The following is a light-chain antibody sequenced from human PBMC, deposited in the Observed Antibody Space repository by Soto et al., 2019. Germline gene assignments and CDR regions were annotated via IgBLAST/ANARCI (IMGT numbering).Light chain of an antibody. CDR3: QQYNNWPPT. Sequence: EIVMTQSPATLSVSPGERATLSCRASQGVSGNLAWYQQKLGQAPRLLIYGASTRATGVPARFSGSGSGTDFTLTISSLQSEDFAVYYCQQYNNWPPTFGQGTRLEIK. CDR2: GAS. CDR1: QGVSGN. V-gene: IGKV3-15*01. J-gene: IGKJ5*01.